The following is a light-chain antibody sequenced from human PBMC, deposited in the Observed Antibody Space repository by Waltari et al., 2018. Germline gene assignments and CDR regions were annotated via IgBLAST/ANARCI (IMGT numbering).Light chain of an antibody. V-gene: IGLV2-18*02. CDR3: LSYTSKNTFR. J-gene: IGLJ2*01. CDR2: EVT. Sequence: QSALTQIPSVSGSPGQSVTISCTGTSSDIGHFHRVSWYQKAPGTAPNLLIYEVTNRPSGVPDRFSGSKAGNTGALTISGLQADDEADYYCLSYTSKNTFRFGGGTRLTVL. CDR1: SSDIGHFHR.